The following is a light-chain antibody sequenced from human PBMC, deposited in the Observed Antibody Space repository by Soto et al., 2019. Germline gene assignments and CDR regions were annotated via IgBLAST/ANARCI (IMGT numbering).Light chain of an antibody. Sequence: QSALTQPASVSGSPGQSITISCTGISSDTGAHNYVSWYQHHPGKAPKLMVYEVNNRPSGVSDRFSGSKSGNTASLTISGLQAEDEADYYCSSYTSSSTLVFGTGTKLTVL. CDR3: SSYTSSSTLV. CDR1: SSDTGAHNY. CDR2: EVN. J-gene: IGLJ1*01. V-gene: IGLV2-14*01.